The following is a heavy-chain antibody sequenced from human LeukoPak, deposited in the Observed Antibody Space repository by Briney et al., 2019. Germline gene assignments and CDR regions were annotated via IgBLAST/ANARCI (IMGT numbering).Heavy chain of an antibody. J-gene: IGHJ4*02. D-gene: IGHD6-13*01. V-gene: IGHV4-30-2*01. Sequence: SQTLSLTCTVSGGSISSGGYYWSWIRQPPGKGLEWIGYIYHSGSTYYNPSLKSRVTISVDRSKNQLSLKLSSVTAADTAVYYCARGSFQQLVPVDYWGQGTLVTVSS. CDR3: ARGSFQQLVPVDY. CDR2: IYHSGST. CDR1: GGSISSGGYY.